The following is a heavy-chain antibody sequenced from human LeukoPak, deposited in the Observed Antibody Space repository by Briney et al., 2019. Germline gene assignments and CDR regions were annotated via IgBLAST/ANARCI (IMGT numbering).Heavy chain of an antibody. CDR1: GGSFSGYY. J-gene: IGHJ6*03. Sequence: SETLSLTCAVYGGSFSGYYWSWIRQPPGKGLEWIGEINHSGSTNYNPSLKSRVTISVDTSKNQFPLKLSSVTAADTAVHYCARGGQYSSSWYSNYYYYMDVWGKGTTVTVSS. D-gene: IGHD6-13*01. V-gene: IGHV4-34*01. CDR3: ARGGQYSSSWYSNYYYYMDV. CDR2: INHSGST.